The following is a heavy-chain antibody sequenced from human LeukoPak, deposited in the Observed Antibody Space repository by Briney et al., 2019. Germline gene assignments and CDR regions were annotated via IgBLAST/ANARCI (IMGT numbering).Heavy chain of an antibody. V-gene: IGHV2-5*02. J-gene: IGHJ4*02. CDR3: AHYPYYDILTGYGFDY. CDR2: IYWDDDK. Sequence: SGPTLVKPTQTLTLTCTFSGFSLRTSGVGVGWIRQPPGKALEWLALIYWDDDKRYSPSLKSRLTITKDTSKNQVVLTMTNMDPVDTATYYCAHYPYYDILTGYGFDYWGQGTLVTVSS. D-gene: IGHD3-9*01. CDR1: GFSLRTSGVG.